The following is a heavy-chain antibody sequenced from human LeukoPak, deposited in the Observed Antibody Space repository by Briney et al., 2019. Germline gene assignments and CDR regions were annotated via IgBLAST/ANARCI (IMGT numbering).Heavy chain of an antibody. J-gene: IGHJ4*02. V-gene: IGHV3-21*01. CDR2: ISSSSSYI. D-gene: IGHD5-12*01. CDR1: GFTFSSYS. Sequence: GGSLRLSCAASGFTFSSYSMNWVRQAPGKGLEWVSSISSSSSYIYYADSVRGRFTISRDNAKNSLYLQMNSLRAEDTAVYYCARGDRGYAESLYWGQGTLVVVSA. CDR3: ARGDRGYAESLY.